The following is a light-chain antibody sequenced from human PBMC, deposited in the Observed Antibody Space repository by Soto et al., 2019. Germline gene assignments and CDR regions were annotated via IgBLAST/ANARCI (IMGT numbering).Light chain of an antibody. V-gene: IGLV2-14*01. CDR2: DVS. CDR1: SSDVGGYNY. Sequence: ALNQPASVSGSPGQSITISCTGTSSDVGGYNYVSWYQQHPGKAPKLMIYDVSNRPSGVSNRFSGSESGNTASLTISGLQAEDEADYYCCSYTSSSTFVFGSGTKVTVL. CDR3: CSYTSSSTFV. J-gene: IGLJ1*01.